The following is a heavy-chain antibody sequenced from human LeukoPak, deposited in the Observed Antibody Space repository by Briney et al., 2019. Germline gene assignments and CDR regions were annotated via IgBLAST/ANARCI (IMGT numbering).Heavy chain of an antibody. CDR1: GGSISSGDYY. D-gene: IGHD3-3*01. V-gene: IGHV4-30-4*08. CDR2: IYYSGST. J-gene: IGHJ4*02. CDR3: ATNIFGVVIT. Sequence: SETLSLTCTVSGGSISSGDYYWSWIRQPPGEGLEWIGYIYYSGSTYYNPSLKSRVTISVDTSKNQFSLKLSSVTAADTAVYYCATNIFGVVITWGQGTLVTVSS.